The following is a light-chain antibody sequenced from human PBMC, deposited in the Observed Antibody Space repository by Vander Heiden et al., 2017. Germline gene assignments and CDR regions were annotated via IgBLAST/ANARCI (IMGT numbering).Light chain of an antibody. CDR3: QQSYSTPRT. CDR1: QSISSY. J-gene: IGKJ1*01. Sequence: DIQMTQSPSSLSASVGDRVTITCRASQSISSYLNWIQQKPGKAPKLLIYAASSLQSGVPSRFSGSGSGTDFTLTISSLQPEDFATYYCQQSYSTPRTFGQGTKVEIK. V-gene: IGKV1-39*01. CDR2: AAS.